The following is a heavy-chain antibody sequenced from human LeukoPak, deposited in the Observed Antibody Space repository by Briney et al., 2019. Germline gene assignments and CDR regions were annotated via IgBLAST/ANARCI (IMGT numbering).Heavy chain of an antibody. J-gene: IGHJ4*02. Sequence: GGSLRLSCAVSGFTFSGYWLQWVRQAPGKGLVWVSRINSDGSTTGYADSVKGRFTISRDNAKNTLYLQMNSLRAEDTAVYYCAVFPVPNYWGQGTLVTVSS. CDR2: INSDGSTT. CDR1: GFTFSGYW. D-gene: IGHD3-3*01. V-gene: IGHV3-74*01. CDR3: AVFPVPNY.